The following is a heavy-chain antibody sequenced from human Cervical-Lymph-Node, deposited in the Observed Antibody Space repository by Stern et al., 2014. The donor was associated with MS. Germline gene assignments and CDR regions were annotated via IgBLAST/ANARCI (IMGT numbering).Heavy chain of an antibody. J-gene: IGHJ4*02. CDR1: TFTLSNYS. Sequence: EVHLVESGGDLVQPGGSLRLSCTASTFTLSNYSMNWVRQAPGKGLEWLSYISGSGGVKHYADSVKGRFIISRDNAKNSLYLQMNSLRAEDTAIYYCATPSPSVYWGQGTLVTVSS. CDR2: ISGSGGVK. CDR3: ATPSPSVY. V-gene: IGHV3-48*01.